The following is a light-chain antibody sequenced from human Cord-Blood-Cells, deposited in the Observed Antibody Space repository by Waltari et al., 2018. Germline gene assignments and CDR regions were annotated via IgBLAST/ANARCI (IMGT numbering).Light chain of an antibody. CDR3: QQRSNWPPVLYS. Sequence: EIVLTQSPATLSLSPGERATLSCRASQSVSSYLAWYQQKPGQAPRLLIYDASNRATGIPARFSGSGSGTDFTLTISSLEPEDFAVYYCQQRSNWPPVLYSFGQGTKLESK. CDR1: QSVSSY. J-gene: IGKJ2*03. CDR2: DAS. V-gene: IGKV3-11*01.